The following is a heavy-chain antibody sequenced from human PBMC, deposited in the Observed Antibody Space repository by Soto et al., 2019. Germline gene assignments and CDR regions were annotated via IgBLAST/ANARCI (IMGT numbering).Heavy chain of an antibody. Sequence: PSETLSLTCTVSGGSISSYYWSWIRQPAGKGLEWIGRIYTSGSTNYNPSLKSRVTMSVDTSKNQFSLKLSSVAAADTAVYYCARFTSDSSGYWWFDPWGQGTLVTVSS. CDR2: IYTSGST. CDR3: ARFTSDSSGYWWFDP. D-gene: IGHD3-22*01. V-gene: IGHV4-4*07. J-gene: IGHJ5*02. CDR1: GGSISSYY.